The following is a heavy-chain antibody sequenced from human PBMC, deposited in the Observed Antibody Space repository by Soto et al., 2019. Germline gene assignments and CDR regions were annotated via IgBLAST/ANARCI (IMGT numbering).Heavy chain of an antibody. D-gene: IGHD2-15*01. V-gene: IGHV1-46*01. J-gene: IGHJ4*02. CDR3: ARAGYCSGGTCFHGNCDY. CDR2: INPNGGST. CDR1: GYTFTTYY. Sequence: QVQLVQSGAEVKRPGASVKASCKASGYTFTTYYMHWVRQAPGQGLEWLGIINPNGGSTNYAQKFQGRVTMTRDTSTSTVYLELSSLRSEDTAVYYCARAGYCSGGTCFHGNCDYWGQGTLVTVSA.